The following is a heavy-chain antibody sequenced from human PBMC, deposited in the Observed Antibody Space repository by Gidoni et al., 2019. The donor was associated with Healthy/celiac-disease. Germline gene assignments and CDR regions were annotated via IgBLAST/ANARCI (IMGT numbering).Heavy chain of an antibody. CDR3: AGVAATISLGNFDY. V-gene: IGHV3-48*03. D-gene: IGHD5-12*01. Sequence: EVQLVESGGGLVQPGGSLRLYCAAAGFTFSSYEMNWVRQDPGKGLEWVSYISSSVSTIYYADSVKGRFTISRDNAKNSLYLQMNSLRAEDTAVYYCAGVAATISLGNFDYWGQGTLVTVSS. CDR2: ISSSVSTI. J-gene: IGHJ4*02. CDR1: GFTFSSYE.